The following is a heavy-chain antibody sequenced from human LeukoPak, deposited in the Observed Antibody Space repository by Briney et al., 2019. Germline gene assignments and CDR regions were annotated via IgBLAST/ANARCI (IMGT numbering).Heavy chain of an antibody. V-gene: IGHV3-30*04. CDR3: AKEYYGSGSYYDY. CDR1: GFTFSSYA. D-gene: IGHD3-10*01. J-gene: IGHJ4*02. CDR2: ISYDGSNK. Sequence: PGGSLRLSCAASGFTFSSYAMHWVRQAPGKGLEWVAVISYDGSNKYYADSVKGRFTISRDNSKNTLYLEMNSLRAEDTGVYYCAKEYYGSGSYYDYWGQGTLVTVSS.